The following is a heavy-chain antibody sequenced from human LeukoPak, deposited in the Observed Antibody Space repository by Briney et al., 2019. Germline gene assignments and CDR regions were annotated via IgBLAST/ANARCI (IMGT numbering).Heavy chain of an antibody. CDR1: GFTFSTYW. Sequence: PGGSLRLSCVASGFTFSTYWMTWVRQAPGKGLEWVANIKQDGNQNYYVDSVRGRFTISGDNSKNSLYLQMDSLRVDDTAVYYCARDPRGGSGDYWGQGTLVTVSS. D-gene: IGHD3-16*01. CDR2: IKQDGNQN. J-gene: IGHJ4*02. V-gene: IGHV3-7*01. CDR3: ARDPRGGSGDY.